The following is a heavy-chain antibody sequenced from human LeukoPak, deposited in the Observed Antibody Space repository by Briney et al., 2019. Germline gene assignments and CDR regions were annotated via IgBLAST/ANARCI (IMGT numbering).Heavy chain of an antibody. J-gene: IGHJ4*02. CDR2: ISYDGSNK. D-gene: IGHD5-18*01. V-gene: IGHV3-30*18. CDR3: AKEGIQPWNYFDY. Sequence: GGSLRLSCAASGFTFSSYGMHWVRQAPGKGLDWVAVISYDGSNKYYADSVKGRFTISRDNSKNTLYLQMNSLRAEDTAVYYCAKEGIQPWNYFDYWGQGTLVTVSS. CDR1: GFTFSSYG.